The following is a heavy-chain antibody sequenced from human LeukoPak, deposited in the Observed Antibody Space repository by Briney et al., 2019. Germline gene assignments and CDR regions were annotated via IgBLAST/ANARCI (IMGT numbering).Heavy chain of an antibody. CDR3: AGGKPRRMGIDY. V-gene: IGHV3-48*01. Sequence: GGSLRLSCAASGFTFTTYSMNWVRQAPGKGREWISYIYNSTYTIYYAPSVKGGFTTSTDKAKNSLYLQMNSLRAEDTAVYYCAGGKPRRMGIDYWGQGTLVTVSS. J-gene: IGHJ4*02. CDR2: IYNSTYTI. CDR1: GFTFTTYS.